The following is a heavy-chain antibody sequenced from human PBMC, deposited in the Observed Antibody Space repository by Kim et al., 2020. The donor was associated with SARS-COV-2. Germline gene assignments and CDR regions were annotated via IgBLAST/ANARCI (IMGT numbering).Heavy chain of an antibody. V-gene: IGHV4-34*01. J-gene: IGHJ4*02. Sequence: SETLSLTCAVYGGSFSGYYWSWIRQPPGKGLEWIGEINHSGSTNYNPSLKSRVTISVDTSKNQFSLKLSSVTAADTAVYYCAVGRMYYYGSGSSSFDYWGQGTLVTVSS. CDR3: AVGRMYYYGSGSSSFDY. D-gene: IGHD3-10*01. CDR2: INHSGST. CDR1: GGSFSGYY.